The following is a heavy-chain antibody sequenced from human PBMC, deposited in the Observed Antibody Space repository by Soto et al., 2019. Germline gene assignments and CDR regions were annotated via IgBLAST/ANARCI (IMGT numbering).Heavy chain of an antibody. CDR3: ARLDSNYCDH. CDR1: GYSFTNYW. CDR2: IYPGDSDT. J-gene: IGHJ4*02. V-gene: IGHV5-51*01. Sequence: VESLKLSCKTSGYSFTNYWIGWVRQMPGKGLEWMGIIYPGDSDTRYSPSFQGQVTISDDKSITTAYLQWSSLKASDSAMYYCARLDSNYCDHWGQGTLVTVSS. D-gene: IGHD2-21*01.